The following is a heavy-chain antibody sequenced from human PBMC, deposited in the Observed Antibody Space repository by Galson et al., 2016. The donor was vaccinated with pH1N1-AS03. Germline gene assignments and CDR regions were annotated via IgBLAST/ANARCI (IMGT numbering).Heavy chain of an antibody. V-gene: IGHV5-51*03. CDR2: IFPGDSDT. CDR1: GYGFNGYW. J-gene: IGHJ3*01. CDR3: ARPAHYDSRGMDALDV. Sequence: QSGAEVKKPGDSLKISCKSSGYGFNGYWTGWVRQMPGKGLEWMGIIFPGDSDTRYSPSFQGQVTISADKSTRTTYLQWRSLKASDTAIYYCARPAHYDSRGMDALDVWGQGTMLIVSS. D-gene: IGHD3-22*01.